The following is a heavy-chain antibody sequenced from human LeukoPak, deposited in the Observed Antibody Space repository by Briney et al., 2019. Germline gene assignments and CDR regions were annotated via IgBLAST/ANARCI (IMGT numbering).Heavy chain of an antibody. CDR3: ARELDCSSTSCPKRNWFDP. V-gene: IGHV4-38-2*02. Sequence: SETLSLTCAVSGYSISSGYYWGWIRQPPGKGLEWIGSIYHSGSTYYNPSLKSRVTISVDTSKNQFSLKLSSVTDADTAVYYCARELDCSSTSCPKRNWFDPWAREPWSPSPQ. D-gene: IGHD2-2*01. CDR1: GYSISSGYY. CDR2: IYHSGST. J-gene: IGHJ5*02.